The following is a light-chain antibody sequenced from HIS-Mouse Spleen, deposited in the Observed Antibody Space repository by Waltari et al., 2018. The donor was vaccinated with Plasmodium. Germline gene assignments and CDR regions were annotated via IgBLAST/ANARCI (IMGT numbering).Light chain of an antibody. J-gene: IGLJ1*01. Sequence: QSALTQPASVSGSPGQSITISCTGTSSDVGSYNLVSWYQQHPGKAPKLMIYEGSKRAEGVSNRVSGSKAGNTASLTISGLQAEDEADYYCCSYAGSSTYVFGTGTKVTVL. CDR1: SSDVGSYNL. V-gene: IGLV2-23*01. CDR3: CSYAGSSTYV. CDR2: EGS.